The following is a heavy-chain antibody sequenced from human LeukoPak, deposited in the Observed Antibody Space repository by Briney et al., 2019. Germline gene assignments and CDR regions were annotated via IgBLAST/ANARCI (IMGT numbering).Heavy chain of an antibody. CDR2: ISSSSSYI. CDR3: ARLISSGWYRSYGMDV. CDR1: GFTFSSYS. D-gene: IGHD6-19*01. J-gene: IGHJ6*02. Sequence: SGGSLRLSCAASGFTFSSYSMNWVRQAPGKGLGWVSSISSSSSYIYYADSVKGRFTISRDNAKNSLYLQMNSLRAEDTAVYYCARLISSGWYRSYGMDVWGQGTTVTVSS. V-gene: IGHV3-21*01.